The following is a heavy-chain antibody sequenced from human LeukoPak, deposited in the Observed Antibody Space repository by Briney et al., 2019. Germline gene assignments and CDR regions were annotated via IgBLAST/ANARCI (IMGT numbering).Heavy chain of an antibody. J-gene: IGHJ4*02. Sequence: PSETLSLTCTVSGDSINGFYWGWIRQPPGKPLEWIGYIYYSGNTRYNPSLKSRLTISIETSKNQFSLRLSSVTAADTAVYYCASTYGDYSLSSGIWGQGTLVTVSS. D-gene: IGHD4-17*01. CDR3: ASTYGDYSLSSGI. CDR2: IYYSGNT. CDR1: GDSINGFY. V-gene: IGHV4-59*01.